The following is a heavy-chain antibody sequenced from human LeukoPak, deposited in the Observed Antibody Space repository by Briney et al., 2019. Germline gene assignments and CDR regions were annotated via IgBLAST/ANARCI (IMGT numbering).Heavy chain of an antibody. V-gene: IGHV3-33*01. CDR3: ARGSRRTAGALDS. CDR2: IWYDGSNK. Sequence: GGSLRLSCAASGYTFSYYVMHWVRQAPGKGLEWVAVIWYDGSNKYYADSVKGRFTISRDNSKNTLYLLMNSLRADDTAVYYCARGSRRTAGALDSWGQGTLVTVSS. CDR1: GYTFSYYV. J-gene: IGHJ4*02. D-gene: IGHD6-13*01.